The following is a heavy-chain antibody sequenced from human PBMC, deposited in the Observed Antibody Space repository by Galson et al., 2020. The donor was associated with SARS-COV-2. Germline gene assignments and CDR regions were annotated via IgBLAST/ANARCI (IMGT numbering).Heavy chain of an antibody. CDR3: ARDDDSSGMCALDI. Sequence: GGSLRLSCAASGFTFSSHEMHWVRQIPGNRLEWVSGIGADGRTYYPDSVKGRFTISRDNAKHSLHLQMNSLTAGDTAVYYCARDDDSSGMCALDIWCRGTLVTVSS. D-gene: IGHD3-22*01. CDR1: GFTFSSHE. CDR2: IGADGRT. J-gene: IGHJ3*02. V-gene: IGHV3-13*04.